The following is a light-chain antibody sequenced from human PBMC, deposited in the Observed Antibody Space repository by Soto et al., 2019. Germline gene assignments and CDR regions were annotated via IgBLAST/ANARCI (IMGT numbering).Light chain of an antibody. CDR1: QSISSW. J-gene: IGKJ1*01. CDR2: DAF. V-gene: IGKV1-5*01. CDR3: QQYKGT. Sequence: IQMTQSPSSLSASVGDRVTITCRASQSISSWLAWYQQKPGKAPKLLIFDAFSLESGVPSRFSGSGSGTEFTLTISSLQPDDFATYYCQQYKGTFGQGTK.